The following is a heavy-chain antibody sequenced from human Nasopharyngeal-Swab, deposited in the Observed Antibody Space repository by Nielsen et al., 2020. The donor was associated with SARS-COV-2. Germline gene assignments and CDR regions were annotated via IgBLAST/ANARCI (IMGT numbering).Heavy chain of an antibody. CDR2: IAHDASNE. D-gene: IGHD4-17*01. CDR3: ARDAPAHYGAFY. Sequence: GESLKISCAASGFTFSSFGMHWVRQAPGKGPEWVAFIAHDASNEYYGDSVKGRFSISRDSSKNTLYLQIDSLRGEDTAVYYCARDAPAHYGAFYWGRGTLVTVSS. CDR1: GFTFSSFG. V-gene: IGHV3-30*03. J-gene: IGHJ4*02.